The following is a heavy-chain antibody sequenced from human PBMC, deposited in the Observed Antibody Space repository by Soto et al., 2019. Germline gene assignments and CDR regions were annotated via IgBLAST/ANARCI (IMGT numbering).Heavy chain of an antibody. J-gene: IGHJ6*02. D-gene: IGHD6-13*01. CDR1: GFTFSSYG. V-gene: IGHV3-30*18. CDR3: AKDEIAAADDYYYGMDV. CDR2: ISYDGSNK. Sequence: GGSLRLSCAASGFTFSSYGMHWVRQAPGKGLEWVAVISYDGSNKYYADSVKGRFTISRDNSKNTLHLQMNSLRAEDTAVYYCAKDEIAAADDYYYGMDVWGQGTTVTVSS.